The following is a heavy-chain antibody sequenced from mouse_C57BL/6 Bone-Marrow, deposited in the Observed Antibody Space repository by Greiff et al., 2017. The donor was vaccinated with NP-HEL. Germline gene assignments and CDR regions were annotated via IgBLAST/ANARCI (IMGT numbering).Heavy chain of an antibody. CDR1: GYTFTSYW. V-gene: IGHV1-64*01. CDR3: ARFTTVVGDY. D-gene: IGHD1-1*01. J-gene: IGHJ2*01. CDR2: IHPNSGST. Sequence: VQLQQSGAELVKPGASVKLSCKASGYTFTSYWMHWVKQRPGQGLEWIGMIHPNSGSTNYNEKFKSKATLTVDKSSSTAYMQLSSLTSEDSAVYYCARFTTVVGDYWGQGTTLTVSS.